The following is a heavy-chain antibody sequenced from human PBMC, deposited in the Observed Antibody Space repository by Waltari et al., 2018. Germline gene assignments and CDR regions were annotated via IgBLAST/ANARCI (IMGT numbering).Heavy chain of an antibody. J-gene: IGHJ4*02. Sequence: QVQLQQRGAGLLKPSETLSLTCAVYGGSFSGYYWSWIRQPPGKGLEWIGEINHSGSTNYNPSLKSRVTISVDTSKNQFSLKLSSVTAADTAVYYCARRAPYSCSSTSCYFDYWGQGTLVTVSS. CDR3: ARRAPYSCSSTSCYFDY. CDR2: INHSGST. D-gene: IGHD2-2*01. V-gene: IGHV4-34*01. CDR1: GGSFSGYY.